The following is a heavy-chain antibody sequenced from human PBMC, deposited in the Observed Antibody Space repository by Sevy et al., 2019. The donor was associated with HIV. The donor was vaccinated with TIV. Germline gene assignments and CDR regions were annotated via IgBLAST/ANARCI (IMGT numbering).Heavy chain of an antibody. CDR1: GFTFSSYW. D-gene: IGHD5-18*01. CDR2: MKQDGSEN. CDR3: VREGLGGFSYSLDC. J-gene: IGHJ4*02. Sequence: GGSLRLSCAASGFTFSSYWMSWVRQAPGKGLEWVATMKQDGSENYYVDSVKGQFTMSRDNAKHSLYLQRNSLRAEDTAVYYCVREGLGGFSYSLDCWGQGTLVTVSS. V-gene: IGHV3-7*01.